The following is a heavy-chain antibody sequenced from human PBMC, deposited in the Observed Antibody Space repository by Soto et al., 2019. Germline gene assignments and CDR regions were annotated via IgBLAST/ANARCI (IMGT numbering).Heavy chain of an antibody. CDR1: GASISNYH. V-gene: IGHV4-4*07. J-gene: IGHJ4*02. Sequence: QVQLQESGPGLVKPSETLSLTCTVSGASISNYHWRWIRPPAGKGLEWIGRIYSSGGTSYNPSFKSRVTMSVDTSKRQFAPKLSAVTAADTAGYYGARGYSYGDNFDYRGQGTLVTVAS. CDR2: IYSSGGT. D-gene: IGHD5-18*01. CDR3: ARGYSYGDNFDY.